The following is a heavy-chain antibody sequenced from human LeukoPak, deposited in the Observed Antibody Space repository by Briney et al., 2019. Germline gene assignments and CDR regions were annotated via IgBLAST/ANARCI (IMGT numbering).Heavy chain of an antibody. CDR2: IYSGGST. CDR1: GFTVSSNY. D-gene: IGHD3-3*01. V-gene: IGHV3-53*01. CDR3: AKDVWDDFWSGYYPEYFQH. Sequence: PGGSLRLSCAASGFTVSSNYMSWVRQAPGKGLEWVSVIYSGGSTYYADSVKGRFTISRDNSKNTLYLQMNSLRAEDTAVYYCAKDVWDDFWSGYYPEYFQHWGQGTLVTVSS. J-gene: IGHJ1*01.